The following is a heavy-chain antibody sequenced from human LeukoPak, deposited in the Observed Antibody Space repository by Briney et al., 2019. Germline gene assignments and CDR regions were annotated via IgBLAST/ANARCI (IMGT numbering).Heavy chain of an antibody. J-gene: IGHJ4*02. CDR2: INEDGSSQ. D-gene: IGHD3-10*01. CDR3: ARADHVTIXGEDY. V-gene: IGHV3-7*01. Sequence: GGSLRLPCAASGFTFNTYWMDWGRQAPGKGLEWVANINEDGSSQYYVDSVRGRFTISRDNAKNSVFLQMNSLRVEDTAVYFCARADHVTIXGEDYWGQGTXXTVSS. CDR1: GFTFNTYW.